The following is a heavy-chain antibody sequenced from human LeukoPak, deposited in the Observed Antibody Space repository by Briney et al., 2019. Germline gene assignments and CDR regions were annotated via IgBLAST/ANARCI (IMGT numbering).Heavy chain of an antibody. D-gene: IGHD3-3*01. J-gene: IGHJ5*02. CDR2: IYHSGTT. CDR1: GHSISSGYY. Sequence: SETLSLTCTVSGHSISSGYYWGWIRQPPGKGLEWIGSIYHSGTTYYNPSLKSRVTISVDTSKNQFSLKLSSVTAADTAVYYCARGFGFLEWLSGWFDPWGQGTLVTVSS. V-gene: IGHV4-38-2*02. CDR3: ARGFGFLEWLSGWFDP.